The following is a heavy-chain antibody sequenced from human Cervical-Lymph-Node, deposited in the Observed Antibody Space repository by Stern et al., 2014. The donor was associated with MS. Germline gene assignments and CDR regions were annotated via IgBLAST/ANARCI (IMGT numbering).Heavy chain of an antibody. J-gene: IGHJ4*02. CDR1: GGSISSYY. D-gene: IGHD6-13*01. CDR2: IYYSGSS. V-gene: IGHV4-59*01. Sequence: QVQLQESGPGLVKPSETLSLTCTVSGGSISSYYWSWIRQPPGKGLEWIGYIYYSGSSNYNPSLKSRVTISVDTFKNQFSLKLSSVTAADTAVYYCARAGYISSIDYWGQGTLVTVSS. CDR3: ARAGYISSIDY.